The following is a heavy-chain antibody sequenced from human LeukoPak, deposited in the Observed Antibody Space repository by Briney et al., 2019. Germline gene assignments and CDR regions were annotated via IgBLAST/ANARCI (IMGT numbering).Heavy chain of an antibody. CDR2: IIPIFGTA. CDR1: GGTFSSYA. CDR3: ARDRGGADMRFGELLHTYNWFDP. D-gene: IGHD3-10*01. Sequence: ASVKVSCKASGGTFSSYAISWVRQAPGQGLEWMGGIIPIFGTANYAQKFQGRVTITTDESTSTAYMELSSLRSEDTAVYYCARDRGGADMRFGELLHTYNWFDPWGQGTLVTVSS. J-gene: IGHJ5*02. V-gene: IGHV1-69*05.